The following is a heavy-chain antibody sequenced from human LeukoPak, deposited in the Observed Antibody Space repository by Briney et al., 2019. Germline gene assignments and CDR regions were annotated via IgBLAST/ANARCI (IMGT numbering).Heavy chain of an antibody. CDR3: ARVRGSYGSGSYSPTYSYYMDV. D-gene: IGHD3-10*01. Sequence: PGGSLRLSPAASVFSFTSYCMSCVCQAPGKGLEWGADIKQDGGEKYYVGSLRGRFTISRDNAKNSLYLQMNILRAGDTAGYYCARVRGSYGSGSYSPTYSYYMDVWGKGTTVTISS. J-gene: IGHJ6*03. CDR1: VFSFTSYC. V-gene: IGHV3-7*01. CDR2: IKQDGGEK.